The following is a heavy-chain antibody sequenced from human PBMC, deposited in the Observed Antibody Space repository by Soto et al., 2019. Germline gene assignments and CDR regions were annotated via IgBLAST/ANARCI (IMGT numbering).Heavy chain of an antibody. CDR1: GVTFINYT. CDR2: ISGSAGST. Sequence: PGGSLRLSCAASGVTFINYTMSWVRQAPGKGLQWVSGISGSAGSTYYADSVKGRFTISRDNSKNTLYLQMNSLRAEDTAVYYCAKDRLPYSSSWSKGVFDHWGQGTLVTVSS. V-gene: IGHV3-23*01. D-gene: IGHD6-13*01. CDR3: AKDRLPYSSSWSKGVFDH. J-gene: IGHJ4*02.